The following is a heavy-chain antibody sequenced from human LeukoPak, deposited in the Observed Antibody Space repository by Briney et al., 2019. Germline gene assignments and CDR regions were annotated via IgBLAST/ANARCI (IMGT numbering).Heavy chain of an antibody. CDR2: IIPILGIA. CDR3: ARDLSFSYYDTYNWFDP. D-gene: IGHD3-22*01. V-gene: IGHV1-69*04. CDR1: GCTFSSYA. J-gene: IGHJ5*02. Sequence: GASVKVSCKASGCTFSSYAISWVRQAPGQGLEWMGRIIPILGIANYAQKFQGRVTITADKSTSTAYMELSSLRSEDTAVYYCARDLSFSYYDTYNWFDPWGQGTLVTVSS.